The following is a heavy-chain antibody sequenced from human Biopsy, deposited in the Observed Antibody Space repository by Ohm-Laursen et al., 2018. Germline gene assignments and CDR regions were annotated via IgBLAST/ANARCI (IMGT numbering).Heavy chain of an antibody. CDR1: GGPIDSYY. D-gene: IGHD6-6*01. J-gene: IGHJ6*02. Sequence: SETLSLTCTVSGGPIDSYYWSWIRQPPGKALEWIGYIYFTGRTSYNPSLKSRVTMSVNTSKKQFSLRLSSVTAADTAVYYCARHRNSSPRNYYHDMDVWGQGTTVTVSS. CDR2: IYFTGRT. V-gene: IGHV4-59*08. CDR3: ARHRNSSPRNYYHDMDV.